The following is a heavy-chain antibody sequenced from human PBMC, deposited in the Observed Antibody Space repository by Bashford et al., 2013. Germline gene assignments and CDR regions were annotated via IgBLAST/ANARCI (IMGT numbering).Heavy chain of an antibody. CDR2: ISPKRGIT. V-gene: IGHV1-18*01. Sequence: ASVKVSCKTSGYTFVNYGLSWVRQAPGEGLEWMGWISPKRGITNSAQKFQGRVTLTTDTSTSTVYMELRNLTSDDTAQYFCARDLAGSTVTTYSLGMDVWGQGTTVTVSS. CDR3: ARDLAGSTVTTYSLGMDV. D-gene: IGHD4-17*01. J-gene: IGHJ6*02. CDR1: GYTFVNYG.